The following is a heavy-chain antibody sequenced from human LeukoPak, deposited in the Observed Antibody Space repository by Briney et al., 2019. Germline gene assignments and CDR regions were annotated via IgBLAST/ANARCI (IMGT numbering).Heavy chain of an antibody. D-gene: IGHD3-10*01. J-gene: IGHJ3*02. Sequence: PGGSLRLSCAASGFTFTRYAMSWVRQAPGKGLEWVSAITGYGGDTYYAASVKGRFTVSRDNSKNTLYLQMSSLRAEDTAMYYCAKDRDIGEWYKDAFDIWGQGTRVTVSS. V-gene: IGHV3-23*01. CDR3: AKDRDIGEWYKDAFDI. CDR2: ITGYGGDT. CDR1: GFTFTRYA.